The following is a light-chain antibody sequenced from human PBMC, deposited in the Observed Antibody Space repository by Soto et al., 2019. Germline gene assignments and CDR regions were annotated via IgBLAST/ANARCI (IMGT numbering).Light chain of an antibody. CDR3: QQYGSSIT. CDR1: QSVSSH. CDR2: GAS. J-gene: IGKJ5*01. Sequence: EIVMTQSPATLSVSPGEGATVSCRASQSVSSHLAWYQHKPGQAPRLLIYGASSRATGIPDRFSGSGSGTDFTLTINRLEPEDFAVYYCQQYGSSITFGQGTRLEIK. V-gene: IGKV3-20*01.